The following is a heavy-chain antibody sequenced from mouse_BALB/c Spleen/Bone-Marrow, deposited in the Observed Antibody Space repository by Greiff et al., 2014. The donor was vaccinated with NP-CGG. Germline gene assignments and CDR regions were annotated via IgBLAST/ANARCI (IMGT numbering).Heavy chain of an antibody. CDR2: IDTSDSYT. CDR1: GYTFTDYR. J-gene: IGHJ1*01. D-gene: IGHD2-10*02. V-gene: IGHV1-69*01. CDR3: ARRYGHYWYFDV. Sequence: VKLMESGAELVMPGASVKMSCKASGYTFTDYRMHWVKQRPGQGLEWIGAIDTSDSYTTYNQNFKDKATLTVDESSSTAYMQFSSLTSEDSAVYYCARRYGHYWYFDVWGAGTTVTVSS.